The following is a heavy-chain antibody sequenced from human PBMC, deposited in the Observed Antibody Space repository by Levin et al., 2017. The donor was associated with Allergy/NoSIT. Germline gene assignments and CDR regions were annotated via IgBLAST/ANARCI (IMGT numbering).Heavy chain of an antibody. CDR1: GGTFSSYA. J-gene: IGHJ3*02. CDR2: IIPIFGTA. Sequence: GGSLRLSCKASGGTFSSYAISWVRQAPGQGLEWMGGIIPIFGTANYAQKFQGRVTITADESTSTAYMELSSLRSEDTAVYYCARRSELRKAFDIWGQGTMVTVSS. V-gene: IGHV1-69*01. CDR3: ARRSELRKAFDI. D-gene: IGHD1-7*01.